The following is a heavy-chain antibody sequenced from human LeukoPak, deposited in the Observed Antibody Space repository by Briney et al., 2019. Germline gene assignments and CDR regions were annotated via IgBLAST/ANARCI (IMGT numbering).Heavy chain of an antibody. Sequence: GGSLRLSCAASGFTFSSYAMHWVRQAPGKGLEWVSGISWNSGSIGYADSVKGRFTISRDNAKNSLYLQMNSLRAEDMALYYCAKGVISWIAAAGPYDAFDIWGQGTMVTVSS. CDR3: AKGVISWIAAAGPYDAFDI. J-gene: IGHJ3*02. V-gene: IGHV3-9*03. CDR1: GFTFSSYA. CDR2: ISWNSGSI. D-gene: IGHD6-13*01.